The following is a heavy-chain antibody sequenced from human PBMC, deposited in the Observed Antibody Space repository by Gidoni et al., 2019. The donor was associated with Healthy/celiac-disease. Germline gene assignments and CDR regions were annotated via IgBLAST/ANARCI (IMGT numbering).Heavy chain of an antibody. D-gene: IGHD6-6*01. J-gene: IGHJ6*03. CDR2: INHSGST. Sequence: QVQLQQWGAGLFKPSETLSLTCAVYGRSFRGYYWSWIRQPPGKGLEWIGEINHSGSTNYNPSLKSRVTISVDTSKNQFSLKLSSVTAADTAVYYCARGEYSSSYMDVWGKGTTVTVSS. CDR3: ARGEYSSSYMDV. CDR1: GRSFRGYY. V-gene: IGHV4-34*01.